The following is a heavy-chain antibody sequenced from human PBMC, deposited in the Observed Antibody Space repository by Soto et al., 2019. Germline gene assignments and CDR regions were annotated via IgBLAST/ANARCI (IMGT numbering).Heavy chain of an antibody. CDR3: AKERGSHEYYFDY. CDR2: ISGSGGST. V-gene: IGHV3-23*01. J-gene: IGHJ4*02. CDR1: GFTFSSYA. D-gene: IGHD1-26*01. Sequence: GGSLRLSCAASGFTFSSYAMSWVRQAPGKGLEWVSAISGSGGSTYYADSVKGRFPISRDNPKNTLYLQMNSLRAEDTAVYYCAKERGSHEYYFDYWGQGTLVTVSS.